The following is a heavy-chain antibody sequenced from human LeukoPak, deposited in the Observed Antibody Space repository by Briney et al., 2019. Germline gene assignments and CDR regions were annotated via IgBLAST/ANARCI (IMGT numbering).Heavy chain of an antibody. D-gene: IGHD6-13*01. V-gene: IGHV4-4*02. CDR3: ARDRAYSSSWPYYYYGMDV. CDR1: GGSISSSNW. Sequence: SETLSLTCAVSGGSISSSNWWSWVRQPPGKGLEWIGEIYHSGSTNCNPSLKSRVTISVDKSKNQFSLKLSSVTAADTAVYYCARDRAYSSSWPYYYYGMDVWGKGTTVTVSS. J-gene: IGHJ6*04. CDR2: IYHSGST.